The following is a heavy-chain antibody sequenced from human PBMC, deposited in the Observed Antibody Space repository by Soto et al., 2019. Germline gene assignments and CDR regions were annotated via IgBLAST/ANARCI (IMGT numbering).Heavy chain of an antibody. J-gene: IGHJ4*02. CDR3: AIRSPWGGNGYYY. Sequence: QVQQVQSGAEVKKPGSSVKVYCKASGSTFSSYAISWVRQAPGQGLEWMGGIIPIFGTANYAQKFQGRVTITGDESTSTAYRELSSLRSEDTAVYYCAIRSPWGGNGYYYWGQGTLVTVSS. V-gene: IGHV1-69*12. D-gene: IGHD3-16*01. CDR2: IIPIFGTA. CDR1: GSTFSSYA.